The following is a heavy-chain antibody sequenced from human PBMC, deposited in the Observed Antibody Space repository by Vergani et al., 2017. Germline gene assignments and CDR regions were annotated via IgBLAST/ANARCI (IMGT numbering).Heavy chain of an antibody. J-gene: IGHJ3*02. CDR3: ARDQSRSYAFDI. Sequence: EVQLVESGGGLVQPGGSLRLSCAASGFTFSRYWMHWVRQAPGKGLVWVSRINSDGSSTSYADSVKGRFTISRDKAKNTLYLQMNSLRAEDTAVYYCARDQSRSYAFDIWGQATMVTVSS. D-gene: IGHD2-15*01. CDR1: GFTFSRYW. V-gene: IGHV3-74*01. CDR2: INSDGSST.